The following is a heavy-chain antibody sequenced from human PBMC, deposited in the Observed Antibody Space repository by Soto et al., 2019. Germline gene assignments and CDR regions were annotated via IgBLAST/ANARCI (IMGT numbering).Heavy chain of an antibody. CDR1: GFTFSSYW. CDR2: INSDGSTT. Sequence: EVQLVESGGGLVQPGGSLRLSCAASGFTFSSYWMHWVRQAPGKGLVWISRINSDGSTTSYADSVRGRFTISRDNAKNTLYLQMNSLIAEDTAVYYCSRVDYGDYWFDPWGQGTLVTVSS. D-gene: IGHD4-17*01. V-gene: IGHV3-74*01. J-gene: IGHJ5*02. CDR3: SRVDYGDYWFDP.